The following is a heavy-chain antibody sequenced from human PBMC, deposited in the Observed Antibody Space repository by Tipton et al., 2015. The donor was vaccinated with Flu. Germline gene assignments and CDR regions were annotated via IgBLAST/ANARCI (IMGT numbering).Heavy chain of an antibody. Sequence: SLRLSCVASGFTFSNYGLHWVRQAPGKRLEWVALIRHYVTNTYYVDSVRGRFTISRDNSKNTVYLQMNNLRGEDTAVYYYAKDNDPSNVPHYWGQGTLVTVSS. V-gene: IGHV3-30*02. CDR1: GFTFSNYG. CDR3: AKDNDPSNVPHY. D-gene: IGHD1-1*01. CDR2: IRHYVTNT. J-gene: IGHJ4*02.